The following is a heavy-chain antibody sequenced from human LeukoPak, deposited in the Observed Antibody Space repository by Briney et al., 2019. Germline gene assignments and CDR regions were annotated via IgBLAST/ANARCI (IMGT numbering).Heavy chain of an antibody. D-gene: IGHD2-2*01. CDR1: GYTFTSHD. CDR2: MNPNTGNT. V-gene: IGHV1-8*01. CDR3: ARRDCSSTSCYLGVDH. Sequence: ASVKVSCKASGYTFTSHDLNWVRQATGQGLEWMGWMNPNTGNTGYAQKFQGRATMTRDTSISTAYMELSSLRSDDTAVYYCARRDCSSTSCYLGVDHWGQGTLVTVSS. J-gene: IGHJ4*02.